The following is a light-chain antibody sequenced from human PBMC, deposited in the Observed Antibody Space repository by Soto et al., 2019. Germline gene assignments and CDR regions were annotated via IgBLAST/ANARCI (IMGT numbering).Light chain of an antibody. CDR2: EVS. CDR1: SGDVGGYDY. V-gene: IGLV2-8*01. J-gene: IGLJ2*01. CDR3: SSDAGSNILV. Sequence: QSALTQPPSAPGSPGQSVTISCSGTSGDVGGYDYVSWYQQRPGKAPKLLIYEVSKRPSGVPDRFSGSKSGNTASLTVSGLQAEDEADYYCSSDAGSNILVFGGGTKLTVL.